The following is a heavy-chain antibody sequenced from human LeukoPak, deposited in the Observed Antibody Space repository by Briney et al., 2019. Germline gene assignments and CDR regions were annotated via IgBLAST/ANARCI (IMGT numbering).Heavy chain of an antibody. J-gene: IGHJ4*02. CDR2: IIPIFGTA. CDR1: GGTFTSYA. V-gene: IGHV1-69*13. Sequence: GASVKVSCKASGGTFTSYAISWVRQAPGQGLEWMGGIIPIFGTANYAQKFQGRVTITADESTSTAYMELSSLRSEDTAVYYCASATYYYGSGSYVYWGQGTLVTVSS. CDR3: ASATYYYGSGSYVY. D-gene: IGHD3-10*01.